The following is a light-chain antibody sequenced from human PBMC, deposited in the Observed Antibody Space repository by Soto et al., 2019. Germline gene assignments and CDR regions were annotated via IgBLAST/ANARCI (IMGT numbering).Light chain of an antibody. V-gene: IGLV2-8*01. CDR2: EVS. CDR1: SSDVGGYNY. J-gene: IGLJ1*01. CDR3: SSYAGSNHRGV. Sequence: QSALTQPPSASGSPGQSVTISCTGTSSDVGGYNYISWYQHHPGKAPKLMIYEVSQRPSGVPDRFSGSKSGNTASLTVSGLQAEDEADYYCSSYAGSNHRGVFGSGTKVTVL.